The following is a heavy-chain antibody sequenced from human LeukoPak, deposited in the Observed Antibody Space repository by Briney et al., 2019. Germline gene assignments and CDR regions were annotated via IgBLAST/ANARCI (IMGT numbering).Heavy chain of an antibody. CDR3: VRVGYSYGYGDWNHFDY. V-gene: IGHV3-66*02. D-gene: IGHD5-18*01. CDR2: IYSGGST. Sequence: GGSLRLSCAAFGFTVSSNYMSWVRQAPGKGLEWVSIIYSGGSTYYADSVKGRFTISRDNSKNTLYLQMNSLRAEDTAVYFCVRVGYSYGYGDWNHFDYWGQGTLVTVSS. J-gene: IGHJ4*02. CDR1: GFTVSSNY.